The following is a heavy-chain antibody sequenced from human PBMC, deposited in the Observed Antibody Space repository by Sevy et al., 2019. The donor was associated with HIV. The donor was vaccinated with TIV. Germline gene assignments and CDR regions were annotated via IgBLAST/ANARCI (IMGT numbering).Heavy chain of an antibody. CDR3: VRRNSIFIPYDY. V-gene: IGHV3-23*01. CDR1: GFTFDTYS. J-gene: IGHJ4*02. CDR2: ISGGHDTS. Sequence: GGSLRLSCVASGFTFDTYSVAWVRQAPGKGLEWVSGISGGHDTSYADSVKGRFTISRDNSKNTVYLQMGSPTVEDTAVFYCVRRNSIFIPYDYWGQGTLVTVSS. D-gene: IGHD2-2*02.